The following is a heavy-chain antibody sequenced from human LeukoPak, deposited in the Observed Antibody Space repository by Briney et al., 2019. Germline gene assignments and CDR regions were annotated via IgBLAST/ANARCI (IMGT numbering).Heavy chain of an antibody. D-gene: IGHD3-22*01. CDR2: INPNSGGT. CDR3: AVYYFDNFKY. CDR1: GGTFSSYA. Sequence: ASVKVSCKASGGTFSSYAISWVRQAPGQGLEWMGRINPNSGGTNYAQRFQGRVTMTRDTSLSTAYMDLSSLRSDDTAVYYCAVYYFDNFKYWGQGTLVTVSS. V-gene: IGHV1-2*06. J-gene: IGHJ4*02.